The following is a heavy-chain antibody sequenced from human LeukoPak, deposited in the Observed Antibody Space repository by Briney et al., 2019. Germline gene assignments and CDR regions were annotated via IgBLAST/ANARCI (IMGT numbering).Heavy chain of an antibody. CDR3: ARLWIPGYIIYFDS. J-gene: IGHJ4*02. V-gene: IGHV1-2*02. D-gene: IGHD5-24*01. CDR1: GYTFTGYY. CDR2: INPNSSGT. Sequence: ASVKVSCKASGYTFTGYYMHWVRQAPGQGLEWMGWINPNSSGTNFAQKFRGRVTMNRDTSISTAFMELSRLTSDDTAVYYCARLWIPGYIIYFDSWGQGALVTVSS.